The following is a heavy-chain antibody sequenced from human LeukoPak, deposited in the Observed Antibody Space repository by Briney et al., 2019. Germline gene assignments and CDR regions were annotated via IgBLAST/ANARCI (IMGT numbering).Heavy chain of an antibody. Sequence: GGSLRLSCASSGFSFSRYEMHWVRQGTGKRLEWVSAIGIRGDTHYSGSVKGRFTISRENAESSLYLQMNSLRAEDTAVYYCARGGIQVSGIDEFDYWGQGTLVTVSS. J-gene: IGHJ4*02. V-gene: IGHV3-13*01. CDR3: ARGGIQVSGIDEFDY. D-gene: IGHD6-19*01. CDR2: IGIRGDT. CDR1: GFSFSRYE.